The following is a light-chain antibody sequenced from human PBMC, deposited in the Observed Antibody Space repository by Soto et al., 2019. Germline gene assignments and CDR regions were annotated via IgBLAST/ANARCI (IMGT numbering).Light chain of an antibody. CDR1: QNIRNY. Sequence: DIQMTQSPSFLSASVGDRVTITCRASQNIRNYLNWYQQTPGKAPQLLIFAASTLHSGVPSRFTAYGSATDFTLTITSVEPEDFETYFCQQGYSDFRKFGQGTKVDIK. CDR3: QQGYSDFRK. CDR2: AAS. J-gene: IGKJ1*01. V-gene: IGKV1-39*01.